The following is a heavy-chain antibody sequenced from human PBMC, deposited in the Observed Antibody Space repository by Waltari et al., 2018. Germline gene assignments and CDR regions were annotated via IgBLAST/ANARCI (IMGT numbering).Heavy chain of an antibody. V-gene: IGHV3-23*04. J-gene: IGHJ6*03. CDR1: GVTFSSYA. CDR3: AKAFRLRSALGSTYYMEV. Sequence: EVQLVESGGGLVQPGGSLRLSCAASGVTFSSYAMSWVRQAPGKGLEWVSAISGSGGSTYYADSVKGRFTISRDNSKNTLYLQMNSLRAEDTAVYYCAKAFRLRSALGSTYYMEVWGKGTTVTVSS. D-gene: IGHD1-26*01. CDR2: ISGSGGST.